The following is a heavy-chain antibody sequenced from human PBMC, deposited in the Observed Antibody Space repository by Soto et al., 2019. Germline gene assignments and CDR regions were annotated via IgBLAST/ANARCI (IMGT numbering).Heavy chain of an antibody. D-gene: IGHD3-22*01. CDR1: GYSFTSYW. CDR2: IYPGDSDT. Sequence: GESLKISCKGSGYSFTSYWIGWVRQMPGKGLEWMGIIYPGDSDTRYSPSFQGQVTISADKSISTAYLQWSSLKASDTAMYYCATASTYYYDSSGYSFDYWGQGTLVTVSS. CDR3: ATASTYYYDSSGYSFDY. J-gene: IGHJ4*02. V-gene: IGHV5-51*01.